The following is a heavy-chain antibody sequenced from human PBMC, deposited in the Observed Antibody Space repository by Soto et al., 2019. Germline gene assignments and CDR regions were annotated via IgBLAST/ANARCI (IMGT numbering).Heavy chain of an antibody. Sequence: QVQLQESGPGLVKPSETLSLTCTVSGGSISSYYWSWIRQPPGKGLGWIGYIYYSGSTNYNPSLKSRVTISVDTSKNQFSLKLSSVTAADTAVYYCARGPYCSGGSCYSRWFDPWGQGTLVTVSS. J-gene: IGHJ5*02. CDR3: ARGPYCSGGSCYSRWFDP. V-gene: IGHV4-59*01. CDR2: IYYSGST. CDR1: GGSISSYY. D-gene: IGHD2-15*01.